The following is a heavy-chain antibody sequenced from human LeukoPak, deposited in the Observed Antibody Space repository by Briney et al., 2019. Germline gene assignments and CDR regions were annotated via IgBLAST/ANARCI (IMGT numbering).Heavy chain of an antibody. D-gene: IGHD2-2*01. V-gene: IGHV4-4*07. CDR3: ARDGALWDIVVVPAAAPRGAFDI. J-gene: IGHJ3*02. CDR1: GGSISSYS. CDR2: IYTSGST. Sequence: SETLSLTCTVSGGSISSYSWSWSRQPAGKGLEWIGRIYTSGSTNYNPSLKSRVTISVDKSKNQFSLRLSSVTAADTAVYYCARDGALWDIVVVPAAAPRGAFDIWGQGTMVTVSS.